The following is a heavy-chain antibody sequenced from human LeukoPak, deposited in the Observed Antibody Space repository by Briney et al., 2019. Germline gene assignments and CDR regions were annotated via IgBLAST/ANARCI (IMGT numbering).Heavy chain of an antibody. CDR3: AKDRGY. Sequence: GGSLRLSCAASGFTFSNFPMSWVRQAPGKGLEWVSAISASGGSAYYADSVKGRFTISRDSSKNTLYLQMTGLRVEDTAVYYCAKDRGYWGQGTLVTVSS. CDR1: GFTFSNFP. J-gene: IGHJ4*02. V-gene: IGHV3-23*01. CDR2: ISASGGSA.